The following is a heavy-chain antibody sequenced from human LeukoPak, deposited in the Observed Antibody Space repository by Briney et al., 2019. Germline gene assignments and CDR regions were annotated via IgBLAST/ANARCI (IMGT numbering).Heavy chain of an antibody. V-gene: IGHV4-38-2*02. Sequence: NPSETLSLTCTVSGYSISSGYYWGRIRQPPGKGLEWIGEIYHSGSTNYNPSLKSRVTISVDKSKNQFSLKLSSVTAADTAVYYCARTGYYDSSGYAWGQGTLVTVSS. D-gene: IGHD3-22*01. CDR3: ARTGYYDSSGYA. J-gene: IGHJ5*02. CDR2: IYHSGST. CDR1: GYSISSGYY.